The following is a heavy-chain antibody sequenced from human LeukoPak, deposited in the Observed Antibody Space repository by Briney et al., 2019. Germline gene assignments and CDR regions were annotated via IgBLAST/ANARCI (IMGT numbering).Heavy chain of an antibody. J-gene: IGHJ4*02. D-gene: IGHD6-6*01. Sequence: SVKVSCKASGGTLSSYAISWVRQAPGQGLEWMGGIIPIFGTANYAQKFQGRVTITTDESTSTAYMELSSLRSEDTAVYYCARSKQLAPYYFDYWGQGTLVTVSS. CDR1: GGTLSSYA. CDR3: ARSKQLAPYYFDY. V-gene: IGHV1-69*05. CDR2: IIPIFGTA.